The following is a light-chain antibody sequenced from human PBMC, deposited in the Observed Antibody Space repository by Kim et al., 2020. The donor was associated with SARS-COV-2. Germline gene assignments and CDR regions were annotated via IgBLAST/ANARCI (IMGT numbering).Light chain of an antibody. CDR3: GTWDSSLSAVV. J-gene: IGLJ2*01. V-gene: IGLV1-51*01. CDR2: DNN. CDR1: SSNIGNNY. Sequence: GQKVTIPCSGSSSNIGNNYVSWYQQLPGTAPKLLIYDNNKRPSVIPDRFSGSKSGTSATLGITGLQTGDEADYYCGTWDSSLSAVVFGGGTQLTVL.